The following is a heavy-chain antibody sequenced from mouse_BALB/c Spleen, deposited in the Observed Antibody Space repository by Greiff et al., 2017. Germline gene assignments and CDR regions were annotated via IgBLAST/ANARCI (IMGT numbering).Heavy chain of an antibody. CDR2: INPSNGRT. J-gene: IGHJ3*01. CDR1: GYTFTSYW. V-gene: IGHV1S81*02. Sequence: QVQLKQPGAELVKPGASVKLSCKASGYTFTSYWMHWVKQRPGQGLEWIGEINPSNGRTNYNEKFKSKATLTVDKSSSTAYMQLSSLTSEDSAVYYCARWNAWFAYWGQGTRVTVSA. CDR3: ARWNAWFAY.